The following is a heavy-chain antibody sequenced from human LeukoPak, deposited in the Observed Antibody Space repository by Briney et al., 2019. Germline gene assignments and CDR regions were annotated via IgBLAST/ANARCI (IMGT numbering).Heavy chain of an antibody. D-gene: IGHD2-2*01. CDR2: ISSSSTI. CDR1: GFTFSSYT. CDR3: ARARSAYQVLDY. Sequence: GGSLTLSCAASGFTFSSYTMNWVRQAPGKGLEWVSYISSSSTIYYADSVKGRFTISRDNAKNSLYLQMNSLRAEDTAVYYCARARSAYQVLDYWGQGTLVTVSS. V-gene: IGHV3-48*01. J-gene: IGHJ4*02.